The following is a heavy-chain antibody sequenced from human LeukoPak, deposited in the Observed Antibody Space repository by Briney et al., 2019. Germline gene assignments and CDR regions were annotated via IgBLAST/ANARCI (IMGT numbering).Heavy chain of an antibody. CDR2: TYYSGST. Sequence: SETLSLTCAVYGGSFSGYYWSWIRQPPGKGLGWIGYTYYSGSTNYNPSLKSRVTISVDTSKNQFSLKLSSVTAADTAVYYCARADDFWSGYYEWFDPWGQGTLVTVSS. CDR3: ARADDFWSGYYEWFDP. J-gene: IGHJ5*02. CDR1: GGSFSGYY. D-gene: IGHD3-3*01. V-gene: IGHV4-59*01.